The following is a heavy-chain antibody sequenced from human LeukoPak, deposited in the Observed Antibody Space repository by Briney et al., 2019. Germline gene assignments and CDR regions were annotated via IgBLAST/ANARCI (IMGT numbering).Heavy chain of an antibody. CDR2: INPSGGST. CDR3: ARDLRVMAGTGWFDP. J-gene: IGHJ5*02. Sequence: ASVKVSCKASGYTFTSYYMHWVRQAPGQGLVWMGIINPSGGSTSYAQKFQGRVTMTRDTSTSTVYMELSSLRSEDTAVYYCARDLRVMAGTGWFDPWGQGTLVTVSS. D-gene: IGHD6-19*01. V-gene: IGHV1-46*01. CDR1: GYTFTSYY.